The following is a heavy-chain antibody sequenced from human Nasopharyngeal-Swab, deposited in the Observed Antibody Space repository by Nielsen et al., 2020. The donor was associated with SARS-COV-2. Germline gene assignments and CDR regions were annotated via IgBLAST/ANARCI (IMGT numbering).Heavy chain of an antibody. CDR3: AKALTSSGSYFLFDN. V-gene: IGHV3-23*01. CDR2: IGGSGVTT. J-gene: IGHJ4*02. D-gene: IGHD1-26*01. CDR1: GFTFSTYA. Sequence: GGSLRLSCAASGFTFSTYAMSWVCQAPGTGMERVASIGGSGVTTYYADSVKGRFTISRDNSKNTLFLQLNSPRAEDTAVYYCAKALTSSGSYFLFDNWGQGTLVTVSS.